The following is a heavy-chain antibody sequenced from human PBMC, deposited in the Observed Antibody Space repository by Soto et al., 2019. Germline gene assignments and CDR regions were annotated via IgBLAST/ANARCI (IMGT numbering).Heavy chain of an antibody. Sequence: QVQLVESGGGVVQPGRSLRLSCAASGFTFSSYAMHWVRQAPGKGLEWVAVISYDGSNKYYADSVKGRFTISRDNSKNTLYLQMNGLRAEDTAVYYCARGLRYQLLLSTRFDPWGQGTLVTVSS. J-gene: IGHJ5*02. D-gene: IGHD2-2*01. CDR3: ARGLRYQLLLSTRFDP. CDR2: ISYDGSNK. V-gene: IGHV3-30-3*01. CDR1: GFTFSSYA.